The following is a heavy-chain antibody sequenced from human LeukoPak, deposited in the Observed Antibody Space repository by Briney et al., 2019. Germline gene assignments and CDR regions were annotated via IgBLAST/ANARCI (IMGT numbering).Heavy chain of an antibody. CDR1: EYTFSVYH. J-gene: IGHJ4*02. CDR2: INPNSGDS. CDR3: ALIPGGCWAFDF. Sequence: GAAVKDSCKASEYTFSVYHIHWVRLAPGQGLEWMAWINPNSGDSNYAQKFQGRVTMTRDTSISTVYMEVSSLRFDDTAVYYCALIPGGCWAFDFWGQGTRDRVSS. V-gene: IGHV1-2*02. D-gene: IGHD2-15*01.